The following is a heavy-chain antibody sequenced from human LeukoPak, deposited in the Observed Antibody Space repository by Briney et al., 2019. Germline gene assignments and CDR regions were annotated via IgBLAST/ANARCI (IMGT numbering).Heavy chain of an antibody. V-gene: IGHV3-21*01. J-gene: IGHJ4*02. CDR2: ISGSSSYI. CDR1: GFTFSSYS. CDR3: ARGDYYDSSGYGDY. Sequence: PGGSLRLSCAASGFTFSSYSMNWVRQAPGKGLEWVSSISGSSSYIFYADSVKGRFTISRDNAKNSPYLQMNSLRAEDTAVYYCARGDYYDSSGYGDYWGQGTLVTVSS. D-gene: IGHD3-22*01.